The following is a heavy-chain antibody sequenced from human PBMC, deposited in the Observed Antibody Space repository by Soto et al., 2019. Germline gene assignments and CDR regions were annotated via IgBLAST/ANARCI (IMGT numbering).Heavy chain of an antibody. Sequence: QLVQSGGEVKEPGASVQVSCKASGYTFNNYGITWVRQAPGQGLEWLGWISVYNGNKKYAKKVQGRVSMTADTSTSTAHMELRSLQSDDTAVYFCARVAITLIRGLKVDFYSMDVWGQGTTVTVSS. V-gene: IGHV1-18*01. D-gene: IGHD3-10*01. CDR2: ISVYNGNK. J-gene: IGHJ6*02. CDR1: GYTFNNYG. CDR3: ARVAITLIRGLKVDFYSMDV.